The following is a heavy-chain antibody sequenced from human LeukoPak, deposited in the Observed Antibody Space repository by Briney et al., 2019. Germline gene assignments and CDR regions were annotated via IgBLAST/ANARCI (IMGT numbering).Heavy chain of an antibody. CDR2: IKQDGSEK. V-gene: IGHV3-7*01. J-gene: IGHJ4*02. Sequence: GGSLRLSCAASGFTFSSYWMSWVRQAPGKGLEWVANIKQDGSEKCYVDSVKGRFTISRDNAKNSLYLQMNSLRAEDTAVYYCARPSPPGDGYNPCDYWGPGALVIVSS. D-gene: IGHD5-24*01. CDR1: GFTFSSYW. CDR3: ARPSPPGDGYNPCDY.